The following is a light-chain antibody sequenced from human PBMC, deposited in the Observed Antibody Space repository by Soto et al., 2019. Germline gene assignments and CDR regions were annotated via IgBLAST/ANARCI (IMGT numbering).Light chain of an antibody. Sequence: QSVLTQPASVSGSPGQSITISCTGTSSDVGGYNYVSWYQKHPGKAPKLMIFEVTNRPSGVSNRFSGSKSGNTASLTISGLQAEDEADYYCSSYTSSSTPVVFGGGTKVTVL. V-gene: IGLV2-14*01. CDR3: SSYTSSSTPVV. CDR2: EVT. CDR1: SSDVGGYNY. J-gene: IGLJ2*01.